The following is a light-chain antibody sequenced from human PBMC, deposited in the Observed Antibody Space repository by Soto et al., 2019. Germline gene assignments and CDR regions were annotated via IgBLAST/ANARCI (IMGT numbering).Light chain of an antibody. CDR2: RVS. V-gene: IGKV2-30*01. CDR3: MQGAHWPRT. Sequence: DVVMTQSQLSLPVTIGKPAYISCRSTQSLLYSDGNTYLTWFQERPGKHPRSLMYRVSGRDSGVPDRFSGIVSGTDFKLKLRRVEAEDGGVYDGMQGAHWPRTFGQLTK. J-gene: IGKJ1*01. CDR1: QSLLYSDGNTY.